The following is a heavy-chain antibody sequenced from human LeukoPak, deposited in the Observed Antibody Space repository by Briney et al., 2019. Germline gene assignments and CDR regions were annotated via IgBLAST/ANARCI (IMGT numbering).Heavy chain of an antibody. CDR3: ARDTGIQLWLHYFDY. CDR2: IYHSGST. J-gene: IGHJ4*02. V-gene: IGHV4-38-2*02. D-gene: IGHD5-18*01. CDR1: GYSISSGYY. Sequence: PSETLSLTCTVSGYSISSGYYWGWIRQPPGKGLEWIGSIYHSGSTYYNPSLKSRVTISVDTSKNQFSLKLGSVTAADTAVYYCARDTGIQLWLHYFDYWGQGTLVTVSS.